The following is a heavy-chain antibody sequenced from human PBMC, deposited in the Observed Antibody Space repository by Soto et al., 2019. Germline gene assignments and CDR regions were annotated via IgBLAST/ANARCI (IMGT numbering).Heavy chain of an antibody. CDR3: SSTLDVVSGYSQYFCF. CDR1: GASISSGGDY. Sequence: QLQLQESGPGLVKPSETLSLTCTVSGASISSGGDYWSWIRQHPGKGLEWIGYIYYSGSADYNPSVKGRVTMSVDTSKNRFARKLSSVTAADTAIYSCSSTLDVVSGYSQYFCFWGQGILVTVSS. D-gene: IGHD3-9*01. J-gene: IGHJ4*02. CDR2: IYYSGSA. V-gene: IGHV4-31*03.